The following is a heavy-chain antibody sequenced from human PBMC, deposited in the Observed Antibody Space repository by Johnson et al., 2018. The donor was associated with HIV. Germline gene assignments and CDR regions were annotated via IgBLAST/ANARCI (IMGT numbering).Heavy chain of an antibody. CDR2: ISYDGSNK. CDR1: GFTFSDYY. Sequence: VQLVESGGGLVKPGGSLRLSCAASGFTFSDYYMSWIRQAPGKGLEWVAVISYDGSNKYYADSVKGRFTISRDNSKNTLYLQMNSLRAEDTAVYYCARTPSLPGAFDIWGQGTMVTVSS. J-gene: IGHJ3*02. CDR3: ARTPSLPGAFDI. V-gene: IGHV3-30-3*01.